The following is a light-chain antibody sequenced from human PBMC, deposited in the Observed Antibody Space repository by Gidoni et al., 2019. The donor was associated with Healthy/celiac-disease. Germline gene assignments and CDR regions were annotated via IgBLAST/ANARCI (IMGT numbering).Light chain of an antibody. V-gene: IGKV1-8*01. Sequence: AIRMTQSPSSLSASTGDRVTITCRARQGISSYLAWYQQKPGKAPKLLIYAASTLQSGVPSRFSGSGSGTDFTLTISCLQSEDFATYYCQQYYSYPPFTFGPXTKVDIK. CDR1: QGISSY. J-gene: IGKJ3*01. CDR2: AAS. CDR3: QQYYSYPPFT.